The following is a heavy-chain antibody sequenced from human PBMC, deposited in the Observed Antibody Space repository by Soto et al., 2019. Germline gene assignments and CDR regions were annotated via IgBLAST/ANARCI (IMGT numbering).Heavy chain of an antibody. CDR2: INHSGST. V-gene: IGHV4-34*01. CDR3: ARGTAYYDFWSGYWASLLFDY. CDR1: GGSFSGYY. J-gene: IGHJ4*02. D-gene: IGHD3-3*01. Sequence: SETLSLTSAVYGGSFSGYYWSWIRQPPGKGLEWLGEINHSGSTNYNPSLKCRVTISVDTYKNQFSLKLSSVTAADTAVYYCARGTAYYDFWSGYWASLLFDYWGQGTLVTVSS.